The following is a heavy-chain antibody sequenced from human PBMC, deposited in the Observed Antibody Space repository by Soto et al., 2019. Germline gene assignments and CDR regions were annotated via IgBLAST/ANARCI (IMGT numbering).Heavy chain of an antibody. Sequence: PGGSLRLSCAASGFTFNTSWMSWVRQAPGKGLEWVSAISGSGGSTYYADSVKGRFTISRDNSKNTLYLQMNSLRAEDTAVYYCAKGAVPAATFGGVIATYFDYWGQGTLVTVSS. CDR3: AKGAVPAATFGGVIATYFDY. D-gene: IGHD3-16*02. CDR2: ISGSGGST. CDR1: GFTFNTSW. V-gene: IGHV3-23*01. J-gene: IGHJ4*02.